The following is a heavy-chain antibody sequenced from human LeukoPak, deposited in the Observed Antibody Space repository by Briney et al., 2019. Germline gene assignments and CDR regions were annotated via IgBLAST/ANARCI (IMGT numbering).Heavy chain of an antibody. CDR2: ISGSGGST. D-gene: IGHD3-9*01. J-gene: IGHJ4*02. CDR1: GFIFSSYA. CDR3: AKWGDYDVLTGYYVSDF. Sequence: GGSLRLSCAASGFIFSSYAMSWVRQAPGKGLEWVSAISGSGGSTYYADSVKGRFTISRDSSKNTLYLQMNSLRADDTAVYYCAKWGDYDVLTGYYVSDFWGQGTLVTVSS. V-gene: IGHV3-23*01.